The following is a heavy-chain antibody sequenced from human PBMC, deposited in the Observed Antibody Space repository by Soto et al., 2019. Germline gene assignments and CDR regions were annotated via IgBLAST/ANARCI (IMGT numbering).Heavy chain of an antibody. CDR2: ISGSGGTT. CDR3: AKFFLRGIAVAGNYFDH. D-gene: IGHD6-19*01. CDR1: GFTFSNSA. J-gene: IGHJ4*02. Sequence: EVQLLESGGGLVQPGGSLRLSCAASGFTFSNSAMGWVRQAPGKALEWVSAISGSGGTTYYADSVKGRFTISRDSSTRKLYLQMNSLRVEDTAIYYSAKFFLRGIAVAGNYFDHWGQGNLVTVSS. V-gene: IGHV3-23*01.